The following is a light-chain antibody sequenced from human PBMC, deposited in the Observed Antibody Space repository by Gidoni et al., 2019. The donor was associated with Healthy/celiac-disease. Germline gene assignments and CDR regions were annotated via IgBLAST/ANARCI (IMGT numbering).Light chain of an antibody. Sequence: DIQMTQSPSSLSASVGARVTIPCRASQSISSYLNWYQQKPGKAPKLLIYAASSLPSGVPSRFIGSGSVTDFTLTISSLQPEDFATYYCQQSYSTPPWTFGQGTKVEIK. CDR2: AAS. CDR3: QQSYSTPPWT. CDR1: QSISSY. V-gene: IGKV1-39*01. J-gene: IGKJ1*01.